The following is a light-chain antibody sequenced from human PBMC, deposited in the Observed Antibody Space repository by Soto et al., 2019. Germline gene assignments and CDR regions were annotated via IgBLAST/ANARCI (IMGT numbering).Light chain of an antibody. CDR1: QNVNSD. CDR2: GAS. CDR3: QQYNKWPPLYT. J-gene: IGKJ2*01. Sequence: EIVMTQSPVILSVSPGERATLSCRASQNVNSDLAWYQQKPCQAPRILIYGASTRATDIPARISGSGSGTDFTLTISSLQSEDFAVYYCQQYNKWPPLYTFGQGTKLEIK. V-gene: IGKV3-15*01.